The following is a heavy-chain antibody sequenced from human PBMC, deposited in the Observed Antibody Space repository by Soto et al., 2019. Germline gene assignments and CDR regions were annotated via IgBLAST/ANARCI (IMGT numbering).Heavy chain of an antibody. V-gene: IGHV1-69*12. CDR2: IIPIFGTA. CDR1: GGTFSSYA. D-gene: IGHD2-2*01. J-gene: IGHJ3*02. Sequence: QVQLVQSGAEVKKPGSSVKVSCKASGGTFSSYAISWVRQAPGQGLEWMGGIIPIFGTANYAQKFQGRVTITAGDSTSTAYMGLGRLRSEDTDVYYCARRGPGIVLLPATYDAFDIWGQGTMVTVSS. CDR3: ARRGPGIVLLPATYDAFDI.